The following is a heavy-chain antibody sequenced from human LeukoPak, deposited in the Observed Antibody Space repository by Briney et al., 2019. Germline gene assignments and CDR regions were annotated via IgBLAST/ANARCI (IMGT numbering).Heavy chain of an antibody. V-gene: IGHV1-2*02. CDR2: INPNSGVT. Sequence: ASVKVSCNASGYTFTAYSIHWVRQAPGQGLEWMGWINPNSGVTNFAQKFQDTVTMTRDTSTTTVYMSLNGLTSDDTAVYYCAKGPLIYTNGRHAFFDYWGQGTLVTVSS. CDR1: GYTFTAYS. D-gene: IGHD2-8*01. CDR3: AKGPLIYTNGRHAFFDY. J-gene: IGHJ4*02.